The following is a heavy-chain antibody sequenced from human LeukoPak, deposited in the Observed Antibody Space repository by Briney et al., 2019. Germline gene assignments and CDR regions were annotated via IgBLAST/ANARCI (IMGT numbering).Heavy chain of an antibody. CDR2: INPSGGST. D-gene: IGHD3-22*01. V-gene: IGHV1-46*01. J-gene: IGHJ4*02. Sequence: ASVKVSCKASGYTFTSYYMHWVRQAPGQGLEWMGIINPSGGSTSYAQKFQGRVTMTRDMSTSTVYMELSGLRSEDTAVYYCARGHRHYYDSSGYYDDFDYWGQGTLVTVSS. CDR1: GYTFTSYY. CDR3: ARGHRHYYDSSGYYDDFDY.